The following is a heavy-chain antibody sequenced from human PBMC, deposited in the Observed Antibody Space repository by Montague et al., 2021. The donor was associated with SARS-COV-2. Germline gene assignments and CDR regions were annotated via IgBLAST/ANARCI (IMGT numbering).Heavy chain of an antibody. V-gene: IGHV4-39*02. J-gene: IGHJ3*01. CDR2: IYYTGST. D-gene: IGHD3-22*01. CDR3: ARLKRYFDSSGSPSAFDF. CDR1: GGSITNNIDY. Sequence: SETLSLTCTVSGGSITNNIDYWAWIRQPPGKGLEWSGSIYYTGSTYYNPSLKSRVTISVVTSKNHFTLKLSSVTAAETAVYYCARLKRYFDSSGSPSAFDFWGQGTKVTVSS.